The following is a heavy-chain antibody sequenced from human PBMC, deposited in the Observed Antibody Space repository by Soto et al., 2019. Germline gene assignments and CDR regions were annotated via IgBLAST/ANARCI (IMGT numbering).Heavy chain of an antibody. D-gene: IGHD3-9*01. CDR1: GFIFTDHY. J-gene: IGHJ6*02. CDR2: TRNKPNNYTT. V-gene: IGHV3-72*01. CDR3: AREIRRYYYYYYPQDF. Sequence: GGYLRLSCFASGFIFTDHYMDWVRQAPGTGLEWIARTRNKPNNYTTTYAASVKGRFTISRDDSESSLYLQMNNLKTEDTAVYYCAREIRRYYYYYYPQDFWTQGTTVTVSS.